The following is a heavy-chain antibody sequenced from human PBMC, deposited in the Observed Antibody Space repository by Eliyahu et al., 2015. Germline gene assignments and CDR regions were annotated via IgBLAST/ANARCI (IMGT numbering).Heavy chain of an antibody. CDR3: AREAYAGGNWFEP. Sequence: EVQLVESGGGLVQPGGSLRLXCAASGFXFSSNWMSGIRQAPGKGLXGVDNIKEDGSEEYYVDSVKGRFTISRDNAKNSLYLQMNSLRAEDTAVYYCAREAYAGGNWFEPWGQGTLVTVSS. CDR2: IKEDGSEE. J-gene: IGHJ5*02. D-gene: IGHD3-10*01. CDR1: GFXFSSNW. V-gene: IGHV3-7*01.